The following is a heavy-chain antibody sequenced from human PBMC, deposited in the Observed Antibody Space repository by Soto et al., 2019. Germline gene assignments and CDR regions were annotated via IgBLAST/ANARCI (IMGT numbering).Heavy chain of an antibody. CDR1: GGTFSSYA. CDR2: IIPIFGTA. J-gene: IGHJ5*02. D-gene: IGHD6-13*01. V-gene: IGHV1-69*06. Sequence: GASVKVSGKASGGTFSSYAISWVRQAPGQGLEWMGGIIPIFGTANYAQKFQGRVTITADKSTSTAYMELSSLRSEDTAVYYCARDPRPRYSSSWSIRNWFDPWGQGTLVTVSS. CDR3: ARDPRPRYSSSWSIRNWFDP.